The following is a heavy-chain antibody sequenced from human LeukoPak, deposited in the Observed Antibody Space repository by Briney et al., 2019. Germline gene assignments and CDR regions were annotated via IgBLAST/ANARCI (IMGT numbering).Heavy chain of an antibody. CDR1: GFTFSSYD. CDR2: IGIAGDT. D-gene: IGHD5-18*01. V-gene: IGHV3-13*01. Sequence: GGSLRLSCAASGFTFSSYDMHWVRQPTGKGLEWVSGIGIAGDTYYLGSVKGRFTISRENAKNSLYLQMNSLRAEDTAVYYCATVDTEHYFDYWGQGTLVTVSS. J-gene: IGHJ4*02. CDR3: ATVDTEHYFDY.